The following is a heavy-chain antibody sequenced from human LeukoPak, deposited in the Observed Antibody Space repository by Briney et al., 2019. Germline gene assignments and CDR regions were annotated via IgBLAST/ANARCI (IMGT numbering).Heavy chain of an antibody. D-gene: IGHD3-3*01. CDR1: GGSFSGYY. V-gene: IGHV4-34*01. CDR2: INHSGSA. Sequence: SETLSLTCAVYGGSFSGYYRTWIRQPPGKGLEWIGEINHSGSANYNPSLKSRVTISVDTSKNQFSLELRSVTAADAAVYFCAFKSHRIGYYGEDNYYGLDVWGQGTTVTVSS. CDR3: AFKSHRIGYYGEDNYYGLDV. J-gene: IGHJ6*02.